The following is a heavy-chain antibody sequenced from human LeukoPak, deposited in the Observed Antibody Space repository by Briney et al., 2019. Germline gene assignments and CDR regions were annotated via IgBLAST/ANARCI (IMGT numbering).Heavy chain of an antibody. CDR2: IINSGGFI. CDR1: GFTFSSYE. J-gene: IGHJ3*02. CDR3: ARSFDI. V-gene: IGHV3-48*03. Sequence: GGSLRLSCAASGFTFSSYEMNWVRQAPGKGLEWVSHIINSGGFIYYADSVKGRFTISRDNAKNSLYLQMNSLRAEDTAVYYCARSFDIWGQGTMVTVSS.